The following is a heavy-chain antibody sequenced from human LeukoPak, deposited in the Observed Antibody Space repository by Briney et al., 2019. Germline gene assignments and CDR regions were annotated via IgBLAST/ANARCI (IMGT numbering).Heavy chain of an antibody. D-gene: IGHD2-2*01. J-gene: IGHJ5*02. CDR1: GYTLIGYY. Sequence: ASVKVSCKASGYTLIGYYMHWVRQAPGQGLEWMGWINPHSGDTKYVQNFQGRVTMTRDTSISTAYMELSRLRSDDTAVYYCVRDEAVAPAPLKGRDSWFDPWGQGTLVTVSS. V-gene: IGHV1-2*02. CDR3: VRDEAVAPAPLKGRDSWFDP. CDR2: INPHSGDT.